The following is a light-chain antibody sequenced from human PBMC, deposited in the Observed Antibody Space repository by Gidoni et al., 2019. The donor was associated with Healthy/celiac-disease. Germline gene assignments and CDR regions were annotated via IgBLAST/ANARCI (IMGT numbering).Light chain of an antibody. CDR1: QDISNY. V-gene: IGKV1-33*01. J-gene: IGKJ4*01. Sequence: DIQMTQSPSSLSASVGDRVTITCQASQDISNYLNWYQQKPGKAPKLLIYDASNLETGVPSRFSGSGSGTYFTFTISSLQPEDIATYYCQQYDNLPFFGGGTKVEIK. CDR2: DAS. CDR3: QQYDNLPF.